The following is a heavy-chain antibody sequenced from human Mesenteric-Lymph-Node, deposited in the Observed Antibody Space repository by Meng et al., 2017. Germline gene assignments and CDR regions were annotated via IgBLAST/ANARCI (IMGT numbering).Heavy chain of an antibody. J-gene: IGHJ4*02. D-gene: IGHD2-21*01. Sequence: QVQLVEAGGGVVQPGRSLRLSCAASGFTFSSYGMHWVRQAPGKGLEWVSVIYSCGSTYYADSVKGRFTISRDNAKNTLYLQMNSLRVDDTAVYYCAMWGGGALDYWGQGTLVTVSS. V-gene: IGHV3-NL1*01. CDR2: IYSCGST. CDR3: AMWGGGALDY. CDR1: GFTFSSYG.